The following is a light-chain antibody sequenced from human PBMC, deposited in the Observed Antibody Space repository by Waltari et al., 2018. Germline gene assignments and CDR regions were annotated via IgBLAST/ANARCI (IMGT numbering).Light chain of an antibody. CDR2: ALS. Sequence: LMTQTPLSLSVTPGESASISCRSSLSLFDPDDGNTYLDWYLQRPGQSPKLLIYALSSRASGVPDRFSGAGAGTTFTLTISRVEAEDVGVYFCMQRIAFPSTFGQGTKLEI. J-gene: IGKJ2*01. CDR1: LSLFDPDDGNTY. V-gene: IGKV2-40*01. CDR3: MQRIAFPST.